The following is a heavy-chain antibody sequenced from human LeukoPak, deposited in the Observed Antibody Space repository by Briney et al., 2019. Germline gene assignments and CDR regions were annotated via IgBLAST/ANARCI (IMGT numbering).Heavy chain of an antibody. Sequence: PGGSLRLSCAASGFTFSSYGMHWVRQAPGKGLEWVAVISYDGSNKYYADSVKGRFTVSRDNSKNTLYLQMNSLRAEDTAVYYCAKDPRVYSSGWDTYYYYGMDVWGQGTTVTVSS. CDR3: AKDPRVYSSGWDTYYYYGMDV. CDR1: GFTFSSYG. V-gene: IGHV3-30*18. CDR2: ISYDGSNK. D-gene: IGHD6-19*01. J-gene: IGHJ6*02.